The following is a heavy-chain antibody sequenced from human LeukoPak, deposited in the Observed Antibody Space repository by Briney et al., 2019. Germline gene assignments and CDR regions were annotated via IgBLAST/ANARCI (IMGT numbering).Heavy chain of an antibody. Sequence: GASVKVSCKASGYTFTGYYMHWVRQAPGQGLEWMGWINPNSGGTNYAQKFQGRVTMTRDTSISTAYMELSRLRSDDTAVNYCARYYYDSSGSDDYWGQGTLVTVSS. V-gene: IGHV1-2*02. J-gene: IGHJ4*02. CDR1: GYTFTGYY. CDR2: INPNSGGT. D-gene: IGHD3-22*01. CDR3: ARYYYDSSGSDDY.